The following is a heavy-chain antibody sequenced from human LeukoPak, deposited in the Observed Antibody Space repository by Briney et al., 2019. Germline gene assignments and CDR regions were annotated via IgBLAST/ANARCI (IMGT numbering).Heavy chain of an antibody. CDR3: AKEGYCSSTSCYKSSSSLYYFDY. V-gene: IGHV3-11*04. Sequence: GGSLRLSCAASGFTFSDYFMSWIRQGPGKGLEWVSHIDSSGTIYYADSVKGRATISRDNAKNSLYLQMNSLRAEDTAVYYCAKEGYCSSTSCYKSSSSLYYFDYWGQGTLVTVSS. CDR2: IDSSGTI. D-gene: IGHD2-2*02. CDR1: GFTFSDYF. J-gene: IGHJ4*02.